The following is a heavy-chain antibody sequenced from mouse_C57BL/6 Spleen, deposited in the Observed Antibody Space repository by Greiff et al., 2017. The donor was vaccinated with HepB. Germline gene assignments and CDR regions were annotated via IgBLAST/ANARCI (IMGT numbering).Heavy chain of an antibody. CDR3: ARDYSNYVKGWFAY. Sequence: QVQLQQPGAELVMPGASVKLSCKASGYTFTSYWMHWVKQRPGQGLEWIGEIDPSDSYTNYNQKFKGKSTLTVDKSSSTAYMQLSSLTSEDAAVYYCARDYSNYVKGWFAYWGQGTLVTVSA. V-gene: IGHV1-69*01. J-gene: IGHJ3*01. D-gene: IGHD2-5*01. CDR1: GYTFTSYW. CDR2: IDPSDSYT.